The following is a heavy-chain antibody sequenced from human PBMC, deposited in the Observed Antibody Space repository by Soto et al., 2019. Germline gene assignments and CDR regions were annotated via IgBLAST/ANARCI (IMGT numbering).Heavy chain of an antibody. V-gene: IGHV4-34*01. CDR3: ASYLISGYGMDV. D-gene: IGHD1-26*01. CDR1: GVSFSDYY. J-gene: IGHJ6*02. CDR2: INHSGST. Sequence: SETLSLTCAVYGVSFSDYYWSWVRQPPGKGLEWIGEINHSGSTNYNASLQSRATISVDTSKNQFSLKLRSVTAADTSMYYCASYLISGYGMDVWGPGTTVTVSS.